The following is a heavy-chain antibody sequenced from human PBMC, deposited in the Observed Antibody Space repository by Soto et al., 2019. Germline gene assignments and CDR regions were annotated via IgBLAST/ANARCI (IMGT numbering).Heavy chain of an antibody. D-gene: IGHD1-1*01. J-gene: IGHJ4*02. CDR1: GFTFSSYS. CDR2: ISSSSSTI. V-gene: IGHV3-48*01. CDR3: ARYGNWNPEPYFDY. Sequence: EVQLVESGGGLVQPGGSLRLSCAASGFTFSSYSMNWVLQAPGKGLEWVSYISSSSSTIYYADSVKGRFTISRDNAKNSLYLQMNSLRAEDTAVYYCARYGNWNPEPYFDYWGQGTLVTVSS.